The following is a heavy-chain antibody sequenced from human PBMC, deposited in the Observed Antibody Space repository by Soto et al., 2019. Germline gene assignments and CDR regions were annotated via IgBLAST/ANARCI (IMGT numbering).Heavy chain of an antibody. J-gene: IGHJ6*02. CDR3: ASLKVDTAMDVLYYYYGMDV. CDR2: IYYSGST. D-gene: IGHD5-18*01. CDR1: GGSISSSSYY. Sequence: PSETLSLTCTVSGGSISSSSYYWGWIRQPPGKGLEWIGSIYYSGSTYYNPSLKSRVTISVDTSKNQFSLKLSSVTAADTAVYYCASLKVDTAMDVLYYYYGMDVWGQGTTVTVSS. V-gene: IGHV4-39*01.